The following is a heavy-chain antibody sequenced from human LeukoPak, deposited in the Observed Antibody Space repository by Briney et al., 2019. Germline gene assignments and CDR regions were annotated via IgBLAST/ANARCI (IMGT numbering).Heavy chain of an antibody. D-gene: IGHD6-19*01. V-gene: IGHV4-59*01. CDR1: GGSISSYY. CDR3: AKLLGSSGWFAFDI. CDR2: IYYSGST. Sequence: TSETLSLTCTVSGGSISSYYWSRIRRPPGKGLEWIGYIYYSGSTNYNPSLKSRVTISVDTSKNQFSLKLSSVTAADTAVYYCAKLLGSSGWFAFDIWGQGTMVTVSS. J-gene: IGHJ3*02.